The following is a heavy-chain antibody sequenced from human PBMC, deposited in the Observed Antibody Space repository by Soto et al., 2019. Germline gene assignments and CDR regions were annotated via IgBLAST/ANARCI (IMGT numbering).Heavy chain of an antibody. V-gene: IGHV4-34*01. Sequence: QVQLQQWGAGPLRPLETLSLTCGVSGGSFSGYYWAWIRQSPGKGLEWIGEINDRGSINYNPSLKSRVSISVATSKNHYSLSLRSVTAADTAVYYCAGESQDILTGPPWVWYFDLWGRGTLVTVSS. J-gene: IGHJ2*01. D-gene: IGHD3-9*01. CDR3: AGESQDILTGPPWVWYFDL. CDR2: INDRGSI. CDR1: GGSFSGYY.